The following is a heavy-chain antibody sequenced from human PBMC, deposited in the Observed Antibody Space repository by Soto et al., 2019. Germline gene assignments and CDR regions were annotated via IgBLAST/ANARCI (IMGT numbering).Heavy chain of an antibody. J-gene: IGHJ3*02. Sequence: GGSLRLSCSASGFTFSSYAMHWVRQAPGKGLEYVSAISSNGGSTYYADSVKGRFTISRDNSKNMLYLQMTSLRAEDTAVYYCAKESDAFDIWGQGTMVTVSS. V-gene: IGHV3-64*04. CDR2: ISSNGGST. CDR1: GFTFSSYA. CDR3: AKESDAFDI.